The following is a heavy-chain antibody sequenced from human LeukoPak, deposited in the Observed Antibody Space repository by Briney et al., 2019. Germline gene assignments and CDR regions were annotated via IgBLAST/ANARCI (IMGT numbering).Heavy chain of an antibody. D-gene: IGHD4-17*01. Sequence: PGGSLRLSCAASGFTFDDYAMRWVRQAPGKGLEWVSGISWNSGSIGYADSVKGRFTISRDISKNTLYLQMNSLRAEDTAVYYCARDWKARVSTVTTLGLWGQGTLVTVSS. CDR1: GFTFDDYA. CDR2: ISWNSGSI. V-gene: IGHV3-9*01. J-gene: IGHJ4*02. CDR3: ARDWKARVSTVTTLGL.